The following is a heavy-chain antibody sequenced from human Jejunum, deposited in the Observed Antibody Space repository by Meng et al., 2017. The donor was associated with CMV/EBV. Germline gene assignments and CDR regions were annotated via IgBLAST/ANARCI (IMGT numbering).Heavy chain of an antibody. V-gene: IGHV3-23*03. CDR2: IYGGGSTK. J-gene: IGHJ4*02. CDR1: GFVFSGYS. CDR3: AKDTVPDSRFNFDH. D-gene: IGHD2-21*02. Sequence: SGFVFSGYSMNWVRLAPGKGLEWVSIIYGGGSTKIYADSVKGRFTISRDDSKNMLYPQMDSLRVEDTALYFCAKDTVPDSRFNFDHWGRGTLVTVSS.